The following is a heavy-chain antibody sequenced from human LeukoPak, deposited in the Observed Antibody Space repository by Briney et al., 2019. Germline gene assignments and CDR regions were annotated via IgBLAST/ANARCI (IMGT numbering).Heavy chain of an antibody. Sequence: SETLSLTCTVSGGSFSSSNFYWGWIRQPPGKGLEWIGSIYYSGSTYYNPSLKSRVTISVDTSKNQFSLKLSSVTAADTAVYYCARTMYYYDSSGYYQNSFYFDYWGQGTLVTVSS. V-gene: IGHV4-39*01. J-gene: IGHJ4*02. CDR3: ARTMYYYDSSGYYQNSFYFDY. CDR1: GGSFSSSNFY. D-gene: IGHD3-22*01. CDR2: IYYSGST.